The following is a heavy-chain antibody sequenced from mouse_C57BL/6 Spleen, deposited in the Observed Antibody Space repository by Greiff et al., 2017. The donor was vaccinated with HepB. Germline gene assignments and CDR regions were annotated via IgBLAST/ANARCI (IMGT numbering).Heavy chain of an antibody. V-gene: IGHV1-80*01. CDR1: GYAFSSYW. J-gene: IGHJ2*01. Sequence: QVQLQQSGAELVKPGASVKISCKASGYAFSSYWMNWVKQRPGKGLEWIGQIYPGDGDTNYNGKFKGKATLTADKSSSTAYMQLSSLTSEDSAVYFCARLGDDYGRYFDYWGQGTTLTVSS. CDR3: ARLGDDYGRYFDY. D-gene: IGHD2-4*01. CDR2: IYPGDGDT.